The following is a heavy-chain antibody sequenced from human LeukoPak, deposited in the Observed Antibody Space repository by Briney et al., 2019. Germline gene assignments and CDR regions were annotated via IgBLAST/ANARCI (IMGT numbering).Heavy chain of an antibody. J-gene: IGHJ4*02. Sequence: GASVTVSYKPSGYTFTNYGISWVRQAPGQGREWMGWISAYNGNTNYAQKLQGRVTITTDTSTSTAYMELRSLRSDDTAVYYCARAQWLVPDYFDYWGQGTLVTVSS. CDR1: GYTFTNYG. CDR2: ISAYNGNT. CDR3: ARAQWLVPDYFDY. D-gene: IGHD6-19*01. V-gene: IGHV1-18*01.